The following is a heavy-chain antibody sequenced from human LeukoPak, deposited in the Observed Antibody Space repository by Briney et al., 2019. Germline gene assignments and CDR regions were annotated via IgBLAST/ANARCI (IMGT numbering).Heavy chain of an antibody. CDR1: GFTFSSYG. CDR2: IRYDGSNK. J-gene: IGHJ4*02. V-gene: IGHV3-30*02. CDR3: AKDRVDYGSGSCFDY. D-gene: IGHD3-10*01. Sequence: HPGGSLRLSCAASGFTFSSYGMHWVRQAPGKGLEWVAFIRYDGSNKYYADSVKGRFTISRDNSKNTLYLQMNSLRAEDTAVYYCAKDRVDYGSGSCFDYWGQGTLVTVPS.